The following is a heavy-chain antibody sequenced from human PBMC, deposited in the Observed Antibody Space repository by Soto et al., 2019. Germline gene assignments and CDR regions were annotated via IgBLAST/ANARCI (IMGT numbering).Heavy chain of an antibody. J-gene: IGHJ4*02. V-gene: IGHV4-34*01. Sequence: QVQLQQWGAGLLKPSETLSLTCAVYGGSFSGYYWSWIRQPPGKGLEWIGEINHSGSTNYNPSLKSRVTISVDTSKNQFSLKPSSVTAADTAVYYCARTHYLGTIFLIDYWGQGTLVTVSS. CDR3: ARTHYLGTIFLIDY. D-gene: IGHD3-9*01. CDR2: INHSGST. CDR1: GGSFSGYY.